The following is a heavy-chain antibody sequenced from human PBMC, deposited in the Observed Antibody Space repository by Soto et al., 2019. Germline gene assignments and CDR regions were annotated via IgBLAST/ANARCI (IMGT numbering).Heavy chain of an antibody. Sequence: SVKVSCKVSGGTFSNYAIDWVRQAPGQGLEWMGGIIPIFGTANYAQKFQGRVTITADESTSTAYMELSSLRSEDTAVYYCARAGRYCSGGSCYGAYYYYGMDVWGQGTTVTVSS. V-gene: IGHV1-69*01. D-gene: IGHD2-15*01. J-gene: IGHJ6*02. CDR3: ARAGRYCSGGSCYGAYYYYGMDV. CDR1: GGTFSNYA. CDR2: IIPIFGTA.